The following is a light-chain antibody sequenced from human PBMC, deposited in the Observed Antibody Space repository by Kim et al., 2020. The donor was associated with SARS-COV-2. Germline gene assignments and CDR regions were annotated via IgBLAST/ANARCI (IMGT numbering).Light chain of an antibody. CDR3: QVWDSSSDHRVV. J-gene: IGLJ2*01. V-gene: IGLV3-21*04. CDR2: YDS. CDR1: GIGSKS. Sequence: PGKTARFSCGGNGIGSKSVHWCQQGSGQAPVLVIYYDSDRPSGIPERFSGSNSGNTATLTISRVEAGDEADYYCQVWDSSSDHRVVFGGGTQLTVL.